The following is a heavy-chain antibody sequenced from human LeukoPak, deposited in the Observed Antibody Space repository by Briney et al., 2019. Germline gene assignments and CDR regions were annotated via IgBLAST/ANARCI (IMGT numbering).Heavy chain of an antibody. CDR2: INYSGST. V-gene: IGHV4-39*01. J-gene: IGHJ6*03. Sequence: TPSETLSLTCTVSSGSISSTFYYWGWIRQPAGRGLEWFGSINYSGSTYNNPSLKSRVTISVDTSKTQFSLKLSSVTAADTAAYYCARVFPYGDYSYYYYYYMYVWGKGTTVTISS. CDR3: ARVFPYGDYSYYYYYYMYV. D-gene: IGHD4-17*01. CDR1: SGSISSTFYY.